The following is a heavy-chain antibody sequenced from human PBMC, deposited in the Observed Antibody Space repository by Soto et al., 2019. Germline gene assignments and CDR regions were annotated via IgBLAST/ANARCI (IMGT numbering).Heavy chain of an antibody. CDR3: ARDGDTGGLYPRYLDY. CDR2: INAGNGNT. Sequence: ASVKVSCKASGYTFTVYAIHWVRQAPGQRPEWMGWINAGNGNTKYSQNFQDRLTMTRDTSANTGYMELNSLRSEDTAVYYCARDGDTGGLYPRYLDYWGQGTLVTVSS. J-gene: IGHJ4*02. V-gene: IGHV1-3*01. CDR1: GYTFTVYA. D-gene: IGHD2-8*02.